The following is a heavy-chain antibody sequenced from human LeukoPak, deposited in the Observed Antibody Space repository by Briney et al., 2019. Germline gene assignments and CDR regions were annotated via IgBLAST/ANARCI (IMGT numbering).Heavy chain of an antibody. Sequence: SETLSLTCSVSGYSISSNYYWGWIRQPPGKGLEWIGTVYHTGSTFYNPSLKSRAAISVDTSGNEFFVTLTSVTAADTAFYFCARGTYSDFWNTYPHFFDPWGQGTLVTVSS. CDR2: VYHTGST. J-gene: IGHJ5*02. CDR3: ARGTYSDFWNTYPHFFDP. V-gene: IGHV4-38-2*02. D-gene: IGHD3-3*01. CDR1: GYSISSNYY.